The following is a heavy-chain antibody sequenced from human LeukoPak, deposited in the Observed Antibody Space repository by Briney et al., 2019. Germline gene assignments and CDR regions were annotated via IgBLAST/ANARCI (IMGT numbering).Heavy chain of an antibody. CDR3: AKVWVLLYDI. Sequence: GGSLRLSCAASGFTFSSYALSWVRQAPGKGLEWVSAISGSGGSTYYADSVKGRFTISRDNSKNTLYLQMNRLRAEDTAVYYCAKVWVLLYDIWGQGTMVTVSS. J-gene: IGHJ3*02. D-gene: IGHD3-22*01. CDR1: GFTFSSYA. CDR2: ISGSGGST. V-gene: IGHV3-23*01.